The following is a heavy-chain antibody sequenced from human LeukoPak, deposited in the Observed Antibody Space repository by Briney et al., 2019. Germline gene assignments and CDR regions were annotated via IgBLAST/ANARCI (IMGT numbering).Heavy chain of an antibody. CDR1: GGTFSSYA. V-gene: IGHV1-69*01. CDR3: ARDVGVVITAPDHYYYYYMDV. Sequence: ASVKVSCKASGGTFSSYAISWVRQATGQGLEWMGGIIPIFGTANYAQKFQGRVTITADESTSTAYMELSSLRSEDTAVYCCARDVGVVITAPDHYYYYYMDVWGKATTVTVS. J-gene: IGHJ6*03. D-gene: IGHD3-3*01. CDR2: IIPIFGTA.